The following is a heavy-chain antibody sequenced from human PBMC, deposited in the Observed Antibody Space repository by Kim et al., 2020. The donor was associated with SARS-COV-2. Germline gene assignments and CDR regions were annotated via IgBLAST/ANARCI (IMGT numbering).Heavy chain of an antibody. Sequence: ASVKVSCKASGYTFTGYYMHWVRQAPGQGLEWMGWINPNSGGTNYAQKFQGRVTMTRDTSISTAYMELSRLRSDDTAVYYCARDIEGYCSGGSCQTGDYWGQGTLVTVSS. D-gene: IGHD2-15*01. CDR2: INPNSGGT. V-gene: IGHV1-2*02. J-gene: IGHJ4*02. CDR3: ARDIEGYCSGGSCQTGDY. CDR1: GYTFTGYY.